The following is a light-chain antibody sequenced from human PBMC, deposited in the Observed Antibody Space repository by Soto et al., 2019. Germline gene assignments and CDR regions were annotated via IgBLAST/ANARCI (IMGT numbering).Light chain of an antibody. J-gene: IGKJ1*01. Sequence: TQSPSTVSPSVGDRVTITWRASQSISSYLNWYKQKPGKAPKLLIYDASSLESGVPSRFSGGGSGTEFTLTISSLKPDDFATYYCLQHNVFPRTFGQGTKVDIK. CDR1: QSISSY. CDR3: LQHNVFPRT. CDR2: DAS. V-gene: IGKV1-5*01.